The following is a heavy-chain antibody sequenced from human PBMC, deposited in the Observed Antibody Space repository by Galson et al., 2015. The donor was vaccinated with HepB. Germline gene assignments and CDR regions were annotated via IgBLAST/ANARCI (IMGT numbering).Heavy chain of an antibody. Sequence: SLRLSCAASGFIFSTYDMRWVRQAPGQGLEWVSVLWSGGGGKSYADSVKGRFTISRDNSKNTMYLQMNSLRDEDTAVYFCVKDGGQSGNYADIDYWGQGTLVTVSS. CDR2: LWSGGGGK. V-gene: IGHV3-23*01. J-gene: IGHJ4*02. D-gene: IGHD1-7*01. CDR3: VKDGGQSGNYADIDY. CDR1: GFIFSTYD.